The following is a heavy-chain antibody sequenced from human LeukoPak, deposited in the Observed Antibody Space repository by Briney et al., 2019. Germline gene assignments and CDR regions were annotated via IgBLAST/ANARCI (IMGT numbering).Heavy chain of an antibody. J-gene: IGHJ4*02. D-gene: IGHD6-19*01. V-gene: IGHV3-21*01. Sequence: GRSLRLSCAASGFTFSSYNMNWVRQAPWKGLEWVSSISSSSSYIYYADSVKGRFTISRDNAKNSLYLQMNSLRAEDTAVYYCARGGWSFDYWGQGTLVTVSS. CDR1: GFTFSSYN. CDR2: ISSSSSYI. CDR3: ARGGWSFDY.